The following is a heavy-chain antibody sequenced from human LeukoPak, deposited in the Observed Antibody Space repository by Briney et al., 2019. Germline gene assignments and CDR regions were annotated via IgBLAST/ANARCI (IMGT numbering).Heavy chain of an antibody. J-gene: IGHJ4*02. D-gene: IGHD3-16*01. CDR2: MQYDGSLD. Sequence: GGSLRLSCTSSGLRLTIHGMHWVRQAPGKGLDWVAGMQYDGSLDHYADSVGGRFTISRDNSKNTVYLQMNSLRTEDTAVYFCAKDGASWAFDSWGQGTLVTVSS. CDR3: AKDGASWAFDS. V-gene: IGHV3-30*02. CDR1: GLRLTIHG.